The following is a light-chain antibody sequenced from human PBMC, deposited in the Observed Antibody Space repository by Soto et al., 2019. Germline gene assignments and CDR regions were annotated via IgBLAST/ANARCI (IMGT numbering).Light chain of an antibody. CDR3: SSYTSSSTLYV. J-gene: IGLJ1*01. Sequence: QSALTQPASVSGSPGQSITISCTGTSSDVGGYNYVSWYQQHPGKAPKLMIYDVSNRPSGVYNRFSGSKSGNTASLTIAGLQAEDEADYYCSSYTSSSTLYVFGTGNKLTV. V-gene: IGLV2-14*01. CDR2: DVS. CDR1: SSDVGGYNY.